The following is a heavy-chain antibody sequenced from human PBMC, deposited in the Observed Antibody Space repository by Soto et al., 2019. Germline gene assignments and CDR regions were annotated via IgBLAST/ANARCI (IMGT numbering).Heavy chain of an antibody. V-gene: IGHV1-69*13. CDR2: IIPIFGTA. CDR1: GGTFSSYA. J-gene: IGHJ6*02. CDR3: ARDHPASGDYDSSGYYYYYYYGMDV. D-gene: IGHD3-22*01. Sequence: SVKVSCKASGGTFSSYAISWVRQAPGQGLELMGGIIPIFGTANYAQKFQGRVTITADESTSTAYMELSSLRSEDTAVYYCARDHPASGDYDSSGYYYYYYYGMDVWGQGTTVTVYS.